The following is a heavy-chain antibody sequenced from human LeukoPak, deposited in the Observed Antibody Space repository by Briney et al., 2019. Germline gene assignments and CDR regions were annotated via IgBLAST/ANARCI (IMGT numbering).Heavy chain of an antibody. CDR3: ARVWRI. Sequence: GRSLRLSCAASGFTFSSYAMHWVRQAPGKGLEWVAVISYDGSNKYYADSVKGRFTISRDNSKNTLYLQMNSLRAEDTAVYYCARVWRIWGQGTMVTVSS. V-gene: IGHV3-30-3*01. J-gene: IGHJ3*02. CDR2: ISYDGSNK. D-gene: IGHD3-10*01. CDR1: GFTFSSYA.